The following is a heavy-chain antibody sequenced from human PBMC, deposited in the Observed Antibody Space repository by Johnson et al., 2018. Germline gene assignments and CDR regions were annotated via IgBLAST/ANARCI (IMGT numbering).Heavy chain of an antibody. CDR1: GFTFSSYG. CDR2: ISYDGSNK. D-gene: IGHD2-8*01. CDR3: ARDRVSYFDAFDI. Sequence: QVQLVESGGGVVQPGRSLRLSCAASGFTFSSYGMHWVRQAPGKGLEWVAVISYDGSNKYYAASVKGRFTISRDNSKNTLYLQMTSLRAEDTAVYSCARDRVSYFDAFDIWGQGTMVTVSS. J-gene: IGHJ3*02. V-gene: IGHV3-30*03.